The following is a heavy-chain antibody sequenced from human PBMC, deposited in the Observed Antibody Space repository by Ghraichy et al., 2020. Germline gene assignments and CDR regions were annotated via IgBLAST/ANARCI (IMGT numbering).Heavy chain of an antibody. CDR3: ARLRSRLAGYDAFDI. V-gene: IGHV4-39*01. CDR2: FDYSGST. D-gene: IGHD6-19*01. CDR1: GGTINNPNYH. J-gene: IGHJ3*02. Sequence: SETLSLTCSVSGGTINNPNYHWGWIRQPPGKRLAWIASFDYSGSTYYNPSLKSRDTISVDTSMNQFSLRLSSVTAADTAVYYCARLRSRLAGYDAFDIWGQGTMVTVSS.